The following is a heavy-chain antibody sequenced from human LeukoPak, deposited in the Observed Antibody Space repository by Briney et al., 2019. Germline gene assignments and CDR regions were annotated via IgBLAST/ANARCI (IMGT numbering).Heavy chain of an antibody. Sequence: SVKVSCKASGGTFSSYAISWVRQAPGQGLEWMGGIIPIFGTANYAQKFQGRVTITADESTSTAYLELSSLRSEDTAVYYCARDLRSTMVRGVIAYYYYYMDVWGKGATVTVSS. CDR3: ARDLRSTMVRGVIAYYYYYMDV. CDR2: IIPIFGTA. J-gene: IGHJ6*03. CDR1: GGTFSSYA. D-gene: IGHD3-10*01. V-gene: IGHV1-69*01.